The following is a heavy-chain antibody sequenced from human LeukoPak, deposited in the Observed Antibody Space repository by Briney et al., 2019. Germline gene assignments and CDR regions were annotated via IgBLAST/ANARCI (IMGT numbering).Heavy chain of an antibody. CDR2: IYYTGST. V-gene: IGHV4-59*13. J-gene: IGHJ4*02. Sequence: SETLSLTCSVSGDSITYFHKSWIRHSPGKGLEWIGYIYYTGSTTYNPSLKSRVTMSADTSKNQFPLNLNSVTAADTAVYYCARRKLANDYWGQGTLVTVSS. CDR3: ARRKLANDY. CDR1: GDSITYFH. D-gene: IGHD1-1*01.